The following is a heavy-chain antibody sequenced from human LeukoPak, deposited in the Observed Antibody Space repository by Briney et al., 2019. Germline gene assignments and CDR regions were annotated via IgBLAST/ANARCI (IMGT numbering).Heavy chain of an antibody. J-gene: IGHJ3*02. V-gene: IGHV3-30*18. CDR3: AKDYCGGDCPDAFDI. D-gene: IGHD2-21*02. Sequence: QLGGSLRLSCAASGFTFSSYGMHWVRQAPGKGLEWVAVISYDGSNKYYADSVKGRFTISRDNSKNTLYLQTNSLRAEDTAVYYCAKDYCGGDCPDAFDIWGQGTMVTVSS. CDR1: GFTFSSYG. CDR2: ISYDGSNK.